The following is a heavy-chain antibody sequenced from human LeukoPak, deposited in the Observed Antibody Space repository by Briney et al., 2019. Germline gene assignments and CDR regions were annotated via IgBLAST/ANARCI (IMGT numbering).Heavy chain of an antibody. CDR1: GGSISSSSYY. CDR2: IYYSGST. V-gene: IGHV4-39*01. CDR3: ARVGSGWYAYYFDY. D-gene: IGHD6-19*01. Sequence: PSETLSLTCTVSGGSISSSSYYWGWIRQPPGKGLEWIGSIYYSGSTYYNPSLKSRVTISVDTSKNQFSLKLSSVTAADTAVYYCARVGSGWYAYYFDYWGQGTLVTVSS. J-gene: IGHJ4*02.